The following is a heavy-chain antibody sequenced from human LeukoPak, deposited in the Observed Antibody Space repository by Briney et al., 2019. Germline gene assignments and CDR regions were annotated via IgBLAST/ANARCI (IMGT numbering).Heavy chain of an antibody. CDR2: IYYSGST. J-gene: IGHJ3*02. D-gene: IGHD2-2*01. V-gene: IGHV4-59*08. CDR3: ASKGAGYCRSTVCQGAFDI. Sequence: SETLSLTCTVSGGSISNYYWSWIRQPPGKGLEWIAYIYYSGSTNYNPSLKSRVTMSVDTSKNQFSLKLSSVTAADTAVYYCASKGAGYCRSTVCQGAFDIWGQGSMVIVSS. CDR1: GGSISNYY.